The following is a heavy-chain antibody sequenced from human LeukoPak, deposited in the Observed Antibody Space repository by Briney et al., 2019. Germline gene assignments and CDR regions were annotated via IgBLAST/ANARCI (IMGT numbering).Heavy chain of an antibody. V-gene: IGHV4-4*02. D-gene: IGHD2-2*01. CDR3: ARVLGYCSSTSCHRNWFDP. Sequence: SGTLSLTCAVSDGSISSSNWWSWVRQPPGKGLEWIGEIYHSGSTNYNPSLKSRVTISVDKSKNQFSLKLSSVTAADTAVYYCARVLGYCSSTSCHRNWFDPWGQGTLVTVSS. J-gene: IGHJ5*02. CDR2: IYHSGST. CDR1: DGSISSSNW.